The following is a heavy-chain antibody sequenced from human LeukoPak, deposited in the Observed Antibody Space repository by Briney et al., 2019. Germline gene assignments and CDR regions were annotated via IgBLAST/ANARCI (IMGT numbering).Heavy chain of an antibody. V-gene: IGHV4-30-2*01. CDR2: IYHSGST. CDR3: ARTLGGCSSTSCYSEIYYFDY. Sequence: SETLSLTCAVSGGSISSGGYSWSWIRQPPGKGLEWIGYIYHSGSTYYNPSFKSRVTISVDRSKNQFSLKLSSVTAADTAVYYCARTLGGCSSTSCYSEIYYFDYWGQGTLVTVSS. D-gene: IGHD2-2*02. J-gene: IGHJ4*02. CDR1: GGSISSGGYS.